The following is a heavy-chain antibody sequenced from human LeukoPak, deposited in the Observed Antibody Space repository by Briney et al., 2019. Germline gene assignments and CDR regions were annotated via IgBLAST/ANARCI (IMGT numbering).Heavy chain of an antibody. CDR2: TYYRSKWYN. V-gene: IGHV6-1*01. CDR1: GDSVSSNSAA. CDR3: ARGYSYGYDFHY. D-gene: IGHD5-18*01. J-gene: IGHJ4*02. Sequence: SQTHTLTCAISGDSVSSNSAAWNWIRQSPSRGLEWLGRTYYRSKWYNDYAVSVKSRVTLKPDTSKNQFSLQLNSVTPEDTAVYYCARGYSYGYDFHYWGQGPAVPVSS.